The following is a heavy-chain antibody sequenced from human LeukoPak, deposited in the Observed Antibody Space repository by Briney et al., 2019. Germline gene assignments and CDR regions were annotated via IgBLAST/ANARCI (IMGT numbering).Heavy chain of an antibody. CDR2: IYYSGST. D-gene: IGHD4-4*01. Sequence: PSETLSLTCTVSGGSISSSSYYWGWIRQPPGKGLEWIGTIYYSGSTYYNPSLKSRVAISVDTSKNQFSLKLSSVTAADTAVYYCASRYDYSNYIDYWGQGTLVTVSS. CDR1: GGSISSSSYY. V-gene: IGHV4-39*01. CDR3: ASRYDYSNYIDY. J-gene: IGHJ4*02.